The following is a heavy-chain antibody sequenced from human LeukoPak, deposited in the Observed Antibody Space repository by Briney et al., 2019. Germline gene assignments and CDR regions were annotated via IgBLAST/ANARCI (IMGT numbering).Heavy chain of an antibody. D-gene: IGHD3-22*01. CDR3: AKEGFYYDSSGSDYGMDV. J-gene: IGHJ6*02. CDR1: GFTFSSYG. Sequence: GGTLRFYCAASGFTFSSYGMHWVRQAPGKGLEWVAVISYDGSNKYYADPVKGRFTISRDNSKDTLYLQMKSLRAEDTAVYYCAKEGFYYDSSGSDYGMDVWGQRTTVIVSS. CDR2: ISYDGSNK. V-gene: IGHV3-30*18.